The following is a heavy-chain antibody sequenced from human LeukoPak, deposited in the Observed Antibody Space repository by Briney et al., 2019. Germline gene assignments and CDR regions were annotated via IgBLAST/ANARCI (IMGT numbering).Heavy chain of an antibody. Sequence: SGGSLRLSCAASGFTFSIYAMSWVRQAPGKGLEWVSTISGSGDSTYYADSVKGRFTISRDNSKNTLYLQMNSLRAEDTAIYYCAKEASLDFWSGQQILFDPWGQGTLVTVSS. D-gene: IGHD3-3*01. CDR1: GFTFSIYA. J-gene: IGHJ5*02. CDR2: ISGSGDST. V-gene: IGHV3-23*01. CDR3: AKEASLDFWSGQQILFDP.